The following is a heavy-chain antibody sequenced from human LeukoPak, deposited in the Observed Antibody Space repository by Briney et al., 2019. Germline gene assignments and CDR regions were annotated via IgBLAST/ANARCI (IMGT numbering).Heavy chain of an antibody. V-gene: IGHV4-30-4*08. CDR3: ARASTLYGDYPDY. Sequence: SETLSLTCTVSGGSISSGDYYWSWIRQPPGKGLEWIGYIYYSGSTYYNPSLKSRVTISVDTSKSQFSLKLSSVTAADTAVYYCARASTLYGDYPDYWGQGTLVTVSS. CDR2: IYYSGST. J-gene: IGHJ4*02. CDR1: GGSISSGDYY. D-gene: IGHD4-17*01.